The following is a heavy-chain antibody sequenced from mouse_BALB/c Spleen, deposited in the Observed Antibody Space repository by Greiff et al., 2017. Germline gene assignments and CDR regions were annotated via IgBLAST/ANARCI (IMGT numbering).Heavy chain of an antibody. CDR3: ARTVVARRGFDY. J-gene: IGHJ2*01. Sequence: VQLKESGPSLVKPSQTLSLTCSVTGDSITSGYWNWIRKFPGNKLEYMGYISYSGSTYYNPSLKSRISITQDTSKNQYYLQLNSVTTEDTATYYCARTVVARRGFDYWGQGTTLTVSS. D-gene: IGHD1-1*01. V-gene: IGHV3-8*02. CDR1: GDSITSGY. CDR2: ISYSGST.